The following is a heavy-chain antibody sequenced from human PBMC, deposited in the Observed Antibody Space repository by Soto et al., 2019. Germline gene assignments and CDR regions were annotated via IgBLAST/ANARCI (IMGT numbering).Heavy chain of an antibody. J-gene: IGHJ1*01. CDR1: GYTFTSYY. V-gene: IGHV1-46*01. CDR3: ARGHNTGWGPPLQYFQH. CDR2: INPSDGST. Sequence: QVQLVQSGAEVKKPGASVKVSCKASGYTFTSYYMHWERQAPGQGLEWMGIINPSDGSTSSGQKFQGRVTMTRDTSTSTVYMELSSLRSEDTAVYYCARGHNTGWGPPLQYFQHWGQGTLVTVSS. D-gene: IGHD6-19*01.